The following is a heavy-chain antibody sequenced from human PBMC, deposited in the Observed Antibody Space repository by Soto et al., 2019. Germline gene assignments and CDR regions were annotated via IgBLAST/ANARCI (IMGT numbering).Heavy chain of an antibody. Sequence: LSLSNTFSGSKLGSRSRYGNPNKRRPGKGLEWIGYTSYSGSAYYSPSLKSRLTISVDTSKNQFSLKLNSVTAADTAVYYCVGRLATIYNCLGTRGQRTQVTRSS. CDR3: VGRLATIYNCLGT. CDR2: TSYSGSA. J-gene: IGHJ5*01. V-gene: IGHV4-31*03. D-gene: IGHD3-3*01. CDR1: GSKLGSRSRY.